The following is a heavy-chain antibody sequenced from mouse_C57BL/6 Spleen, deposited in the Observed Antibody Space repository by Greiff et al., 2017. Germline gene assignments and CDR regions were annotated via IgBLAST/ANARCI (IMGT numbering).Heavy chain of an antibody. CDR3: AKEATGTVLYFDY. CDR2: IWRGGST. Sequence: QVQLQQSGPGLVQPSQSLSITCTVSGFSLTSYGVHWVRQSPGKGLEWLGVIWRGGSTDYTAAFMSRLSITKDNSKSQVFFKMNSLQADDTAIYYCAKEATGTVLYFDYWGQGTTLTVSS. V-gene: IGHV2-5*01. J-gene: IGHJ2*01. D-gene: IGHD4-1*01. CDR1: GFSLTSYG.